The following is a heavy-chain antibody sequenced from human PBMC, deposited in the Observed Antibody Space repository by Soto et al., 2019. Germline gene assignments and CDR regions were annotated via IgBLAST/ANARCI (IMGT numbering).Heavy chain of an antibody. J-gene: IGHJ5*02. CDR1: GGPLSSYA. V-gene: IGHV1-69*06. Sequence: SVKVACKASGGPLSSYAVVWVRQAPGQGLEWMGGIIPIFGTANYAQKFQGRVTITADKSTSTAYMELSSLRSEDTAVYYCARASQSLVRVGWFDPWGQRTLVTVSS. CDR3: ARASQSLVRVGWFDP. CDR2: IIPIFGTA. D-gene: IGHD6-6*01.